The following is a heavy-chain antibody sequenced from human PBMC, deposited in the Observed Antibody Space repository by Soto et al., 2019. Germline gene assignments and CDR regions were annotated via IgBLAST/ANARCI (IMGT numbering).Heavy chain of an antibody. J-gene: IGHJ4*02. D-gene: IGHD3-22*01. CDR1: GGTFSSYA. CDR2: IIPIFGTA. Sequence: SVKVSCKASGGTFSSYAISWVRQAPGQGLEWMGGIIPIFGTANYAQKFQGRVTITADESTSTAYMELSSLRSEDTAVYYCATLTKYYYDSSALDYWGQGTLVTVSS. CDR3: ATLTKYYYDSSALDY. V-gene: IGHV1-69*13.